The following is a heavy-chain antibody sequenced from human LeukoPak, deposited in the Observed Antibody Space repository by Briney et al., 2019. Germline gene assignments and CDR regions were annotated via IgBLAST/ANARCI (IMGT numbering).Heavy chain of an antibody. J-gene: IGHJ6*03. Sequence: GGSLRLSCAASGFTFSSYEMNWVRQAPGKGLEWVSYISSSGSTIYYADSVMGRFTISRDNTKNSLYLQMNSLRAEDTAVYYCAKDTFRGILTGYSYYMDVWGKGTTVTVSS. V-gene: IGHV3-48*03. CDR1: GFTFSSYE. CDR3: AKDTFRGILTGYSYYMDV. CDR2: ISSSGSTI. D-gene: IGHD3-9*01.